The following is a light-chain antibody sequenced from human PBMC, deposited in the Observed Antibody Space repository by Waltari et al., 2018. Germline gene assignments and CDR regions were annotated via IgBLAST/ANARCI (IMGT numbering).Light chain of an antibody. J-gene: IGKJ1*01. CDR2: GAS. CDR3: QNHERLPAM. V-gene: IGKV3-20*01. CDR1: QSFSRY. Sequence: EIVLTQSQGTLSLSPGERATLSCRASQSFSRYLAWYQQRPGQAPRLLIYGASSRATGIPDRFSGSGSGTDFSLTISRLEPEDFAVYYCQNHERLPAMFGQGTKVEIK.